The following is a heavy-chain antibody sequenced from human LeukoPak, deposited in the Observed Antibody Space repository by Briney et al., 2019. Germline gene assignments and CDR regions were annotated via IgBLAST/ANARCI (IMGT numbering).Heavy chain of an antibody. V-gene: IGHV3-72*01. J-gene: IGHJ4*02. D-gene: IGHD3-10*01. CDR3: ARGYGSGSYYGVLFDY. CDR2: TRNKANSYTT. CDR1: GFTFSDHY. Sequence: GGSLRLSCAAPGFTFSDHYMDWVRQAPGKGLEWVGRTRNKANSYTTEYVASVKGRFTISRDDSKNSLYLQMNSLKTEDTAVYYCARGYGSGSYYGVLFDYWGQGTLVTVSS.